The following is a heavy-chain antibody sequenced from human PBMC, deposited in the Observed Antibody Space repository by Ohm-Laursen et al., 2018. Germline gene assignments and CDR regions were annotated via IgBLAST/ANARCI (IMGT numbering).Heavy chain of an antibody. CDR2: MNPNSGNT. CDR1: GNTFTSYD. CDR3: ARGQYAFFDY. V-gene: IGHV1-8*01. Sequence: SSVKVSCKASGNTFTSYDINWVRQATGQGPEWMGWMNPNSGNTGYAQKFQVRVTMTRNTSISTAYMEMSNLRSEDTAVYYCARGQYAFFDYWGQGTLVTVSA. J-gene: IGHJ4*02.